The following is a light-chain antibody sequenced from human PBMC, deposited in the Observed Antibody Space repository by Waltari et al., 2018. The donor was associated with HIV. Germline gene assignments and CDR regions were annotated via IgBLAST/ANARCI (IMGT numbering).Light chain of an antibody. Sequence: DIQMTQSPSTLSASVGDRVNITCRASQSISSWLAWYQQKPGKAPKLLIYKASSLESGVPSRFSGSGSGTEFTLTISSLQPDDFATYYCQQYNSYSYTFGQGTKLEIK. CDR3: QQYNSYSYT. J-gene: IGKJ2*01. CDR1: QSISSW. V-gene: IGKV1-5*03. CDR2: KAS.